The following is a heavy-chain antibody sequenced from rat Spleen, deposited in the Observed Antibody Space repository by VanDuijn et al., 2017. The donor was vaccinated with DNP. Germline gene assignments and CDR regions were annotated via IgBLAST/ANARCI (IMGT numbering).Heavy chain of an antibody. CDR3: ARGTTEAPDY. D-gene: IGHD1-11*01. J-gene: IGHJ2*01. CDR2: ISTSGGST. V-gene: IGHV5-25*01. CDR1: GFTFSDSY. Sequence: EVQLVESGGGLVQPGGSLKLSCAASGFTFSDSYMAWVRQAATKGLEWVATISTSGGSTSYPDSVKGRFTISRDNAKNTLYLQMNSLRSEDTATYYCARGTTEAPDYWGQGVMVTVSS.